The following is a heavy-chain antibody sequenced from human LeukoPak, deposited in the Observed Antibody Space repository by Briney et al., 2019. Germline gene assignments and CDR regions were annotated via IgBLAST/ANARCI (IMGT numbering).Heavy chain of an antibody. J-gene: IGHJ4*02. Sequence: GGSLRLSCAASGFTFSSYSMNWVRQAPGKGLEWVSSISSSSYIYYADSVKGRFTISRDNAKNSLYLQMNSLRAEDTAVYYCAREGYYDSSGTSWGQGTLVTVSS. V-gene: IGHV3-21*01. CDR3: AREGYYDSSGTS. CDR1: GFTFSSYS. D-gene: IGHD3-22*01. CDR2: ISSSSYI.